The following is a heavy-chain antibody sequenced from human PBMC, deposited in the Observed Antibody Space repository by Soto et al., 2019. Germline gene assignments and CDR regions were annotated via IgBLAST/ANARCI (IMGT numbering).Heavy chain of an antibody. J-gene: IGHJ4*01. Sequence: ASVKVSCKASGYTFTRYGISWVRQAPGQGLEWMGWISGYNGDTNYAQKFQDRVSMTRDTSTSTVYMELSSLRSEDTAMYYCARGLVWLVLDYWGQ. V-gene: IGHV1-18*01. CDR1: GYTFTRYG. CDR3: ARGLVWLVLDY. CDR2: ISGYNGDT. D-gene: IGHD6-19*01.